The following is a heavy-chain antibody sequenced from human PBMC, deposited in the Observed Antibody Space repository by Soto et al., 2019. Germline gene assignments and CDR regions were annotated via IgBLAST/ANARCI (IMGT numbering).Heavy chain of an antibody. D-gene: IGHD1-7*01. J-gene: IGHJ4*02. V-gene: IGHV4-34*01. Sequence: SETLSLTCAVYGGSFSGYYWSWIRQPPGKGLEWIGEINHSGSTNYNPSLKSRVTISVDTSKNQFSLKLSSVTAADTAVYYCARVPRTNITGTTFFFDYWGQGTLVTVSS. CDR2: INHSGST. CDR3: ARVPRTNITGTTFFFDY. CDR1: GGSFSGYY.